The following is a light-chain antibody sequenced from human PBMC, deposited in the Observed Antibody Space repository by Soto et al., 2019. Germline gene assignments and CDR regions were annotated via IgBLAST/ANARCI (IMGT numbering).Light chain of an antibody. Sequence: DIQMAQSPSSLSASVGDRVTITCRASQSISSYLNWYQQKPGKAPKLLIYAASSLQSGVPSRFSGSGSGTDFTLTISSLQPEDFATYYCQHSYSTPKTFRQGTKVDIK. CDR3: QHSYSTPKT. CDR1: QSISSY. V-gene: IGKV1-39*01. CDR2: AAS. J-gene: IGKJ1*01.